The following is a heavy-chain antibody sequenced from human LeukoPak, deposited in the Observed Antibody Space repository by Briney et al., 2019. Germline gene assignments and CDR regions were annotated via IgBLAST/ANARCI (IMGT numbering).Heavy chain of an antibody. CDR2: INPADSHI. V-gene: IGHV5-51*01. CDR1: GYDFAAYW. CDR3: ARHYGYAWFGY. J-gene: IGHJ4*02. Sequence: GESLKISCKGSGYDFAAYWIAWVRQMPGKGLEWMGNINPADSHITYSPSFQGQVTISVDKSISTAYLQWSSLKASDSAMYYCARHYGYAWFGYWGQGSLVTVSS. D-gene: IGHD3-16*01.